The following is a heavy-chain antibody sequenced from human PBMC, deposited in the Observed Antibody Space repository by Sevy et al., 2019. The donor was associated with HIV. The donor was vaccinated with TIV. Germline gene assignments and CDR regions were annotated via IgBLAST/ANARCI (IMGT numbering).Heavy chain of an antibody. CDR2: IYTSGST. J-gene: IGHJ6*02. D-gene: IGHD2-8*02. CDR1: GGSISSYY. V-gene: IGHV4-4*07. CDR3: AREPWSRWDYYYGMDV. Sequence: SETLSLTCTVSGGSISSYYWSWIRQPAGKGLEWIGRIYTSGSTNYNPSLKSRVTMSVDTSKNQFSLKLSSVTAADTAVHYCAREPWSRWDYYYGMDVWGQGTTVTVSS.